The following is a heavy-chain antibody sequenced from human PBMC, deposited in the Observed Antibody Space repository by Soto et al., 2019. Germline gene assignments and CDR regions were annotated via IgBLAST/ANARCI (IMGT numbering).Heavy chain of an antibody. V-gene: IGHV3-23*01. J-gene: IGHJ6*04. CDR1: GFTFSSYA. CDR3: AKIPAMGDNYSYYGMDV. Sequence: EVQLLESGGGLVQPGGSLRLSCAASGFTFSSYAMSWVRQAPGKGLEWVSGISDSGGSTYYADSVKGRFTISRDNSKNPLYLHMNSLRAEDTAVYYCAKIPAMGDNYSYYGMDVCGKWTTVTASS. D-gene: IGHD5-18*01. CDR2: ISDSGGST.